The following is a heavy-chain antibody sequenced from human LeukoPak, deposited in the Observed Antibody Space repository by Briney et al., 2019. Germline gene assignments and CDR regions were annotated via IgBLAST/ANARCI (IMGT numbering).Heavy chain of an antibody. CDR1: GYTFTSYG. V-gene: IGHV1-18*01. J-gene: IGHJ6*02. CDR2: ISAYNGNT. CDR3: ARAKYYYDSSGYYYVGPLDVDV. D-gene: IGHD3-22*01. Sequence: ASVTVSCKASGYTFTSYGISWVRQAPGQGLEWMGWISAYNGNTNYAQKLQGRVTMTTDTSTSTAYMELRSLRSDDTAVYYCARAKYYYDSSGYYYVGPLDVDVWGQGTTVTVSS.